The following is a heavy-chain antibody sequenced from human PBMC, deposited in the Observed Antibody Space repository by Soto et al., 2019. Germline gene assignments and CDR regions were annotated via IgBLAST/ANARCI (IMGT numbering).Heavy chain of an antibody. J-gene: IGHJ6*02. CDR2: IDPSDSYT. Sequence: GESLKISCKGSGYSFTSYWISWVRQMPGKGLEWMGRIDPSDSYTNYSPSFQGHVTISADKSISTAYLQWSSLKASDTAMYYCAALSSSSRRLYYYGMDVWGQGTTVTVSS. CDR1: GYSFTSYW. D-gene: IGHD6-6*01. V-gene: IGHV5-10-1*01. CDR3: AALSSSSRRLYYYGMDV.